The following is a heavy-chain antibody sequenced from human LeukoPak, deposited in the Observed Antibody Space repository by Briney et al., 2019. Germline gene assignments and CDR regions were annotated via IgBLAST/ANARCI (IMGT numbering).Heavy chain of an antibody. J-gene: IGHJ4*02. D-gene: IGHD3-22*01. CDR1: GLTFDDYG. CDR2: ISANGGST. Sequence: GGSLRLSCAASGLTFDDYGMSWVRQAPGKGLEWVSGISANGGSTYYADSVKGRFTISGDNAKNSLYLQMNSLRAEDTAVYYCAREPLDYYDSSGYYYFDYWGQGTLVTVSS. CDR3: AREPLDYYDSSGYYYFDY. V-gene: IGHV3-20*04.